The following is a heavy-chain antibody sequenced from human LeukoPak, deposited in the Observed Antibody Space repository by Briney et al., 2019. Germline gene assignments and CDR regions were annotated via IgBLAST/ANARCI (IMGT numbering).Heavy chain of an antibody. D-gene: IGHD4-11*01. J-gene: IGHJ5*02. V-gene: IGHV3-48*02. CDR1: GFTFSSYS. CDR3: ARVPSLQNNWFDP. Sequence: GGSLRLSCAASGFTFSSYSMNWIRHAPGKGREWGSYISSSNSTIHYTDSVKGRFTISRDNAKNSLYLQMHSLRDGNTAVYSWARVPSLQNNWFDPWGQGTLVTVSS. CDR2: ISSSNSTI.